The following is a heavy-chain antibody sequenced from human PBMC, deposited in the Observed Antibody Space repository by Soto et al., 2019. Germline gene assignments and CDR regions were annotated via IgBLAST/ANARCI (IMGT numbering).Heavy chain of an antibody. Sequence: GGSLRLSCAASGFTFSSYAMSCVRQAPGKGLEWVSAISGSGGSTYYADSVKGRFTISRDNSKNTLYLQMNSLRAEDTAVYYCAKEDGSGSYYGYSSSWTDYWGQGTLVTVSS. D-gene: IGHD3-10*01. CDR3: AKEDGSGSYYGYSSSWTDY. CDR1: GFTFSSYA. J-gene: IGHJ4*02. CDR2: ISGSGGST. V-gene: IGHV3-23*01.